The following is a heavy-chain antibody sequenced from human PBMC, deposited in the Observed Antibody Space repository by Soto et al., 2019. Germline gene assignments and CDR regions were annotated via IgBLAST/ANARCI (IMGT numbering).Heavy chain of an antibody. CDR2: ISHSGRT. D-gene: IGHD3-3*01. Sequence: QLQLQESGPGMVKPSETLCLTCTVSGDSITSINYYWGWIRQPPGRGLEWIGSISHSGRTYFNSSLKSRVTMSVDTSRNEVALKLTSVTAADTAVYYCARQVSHFGVLPRIYYFDYWGQGTLVPVSS. CDR1: GDSITSINYY. CDR3: ARQVSHFGVLPRIYYFDY. V-gene: IGHV4-39*01. J-gene: IGHJ4*02.